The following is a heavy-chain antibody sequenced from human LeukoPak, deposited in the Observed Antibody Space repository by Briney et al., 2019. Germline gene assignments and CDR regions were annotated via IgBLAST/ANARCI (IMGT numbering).Heavy chain of an antibody. CDR2: IYYSGST. D-gene: IGHD2-21*01. J-gene: IGHJ4*02. V-gene: IGHV4-59*01. CDR3: ARGVVIAPKTFAY. CDR1: GESISGFY. Sequence: SETLSLTCTVSGESISGFYWTWIRQPPGKGLEWIGYIYYSGSTNYNPSLKSRVTISVDTSKNQFSLKLSSVTAADTAVYYFARGVVIAPKTFAYWGQGTLVTVSS.